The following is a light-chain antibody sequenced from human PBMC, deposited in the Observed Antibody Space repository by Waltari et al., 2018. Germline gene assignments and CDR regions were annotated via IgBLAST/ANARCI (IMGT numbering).Light chain of an antibody. CDR1: QDITNC. Sequence: DLQMTQSPSPLSASVGDRVTITCQASQDITNCLNWYQQKPGQAPKLLIYDASNLKTGVPSRFSGRGFGTDFTFTISSLQPEDVATYYCQQYDVLQYTFGPGTKVNLK. CDR3: QQYDVLQYT. V-gene: IGKV1-33*01. CDR2: DAS. J-gene: IGKJ3*01.